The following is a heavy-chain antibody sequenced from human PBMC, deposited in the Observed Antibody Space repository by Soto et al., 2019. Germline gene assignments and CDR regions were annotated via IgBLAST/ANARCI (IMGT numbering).Heavy chain of an antibody. D-gene: IGHD3-16*01. V-gene: IGHV1-3*01. Sequence: QVQLVQSGAEVKKPGASVKVSCKASGYTFINYAVHWVRQAPGQRLEWMGWINAGKGDIKFSQKFQGRVTFIRDASANTVYMELSSLRSEDTAVYYCAGGASEFDFGGQGTPFTVSS. CDR3: AGGASEFDF. CDR2: INAGKGDI. J-gene: IGHJ4*02. CDR1: GYTFINYA.